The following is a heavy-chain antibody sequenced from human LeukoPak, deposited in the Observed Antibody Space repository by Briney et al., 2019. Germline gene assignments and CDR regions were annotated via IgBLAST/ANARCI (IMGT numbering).Heavy chain of an antibody. Sequence: GGSLRLSCAASGFTFSSYWMSWVRQAPGKGLEWVANIKQDGSEKYYVDSVKGRFTISRDNDKNSLYLQMNSLRAEDTAVYYCARVEGRYCSGGSCYSYYMDVWGKGTTVTVSS. D-gene: IGHD2-15*01. CDR2: IKQDGSEK. CDR3: ARVEGRYCSGGSCYSYYMDV. J-gene: IGHJ6*03. V-gene: IGHV3-7*01. CDR1: GFTFSSYW.